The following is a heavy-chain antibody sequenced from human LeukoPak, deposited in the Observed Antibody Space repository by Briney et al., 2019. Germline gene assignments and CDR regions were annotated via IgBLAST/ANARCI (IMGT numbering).Heavy chain of an antibody. CDR2: IYPGDSDT. CDR1: RYSFTSYW. D-gene: IGHD2-15*01. V-gene: IGHV5-51*01. J-gene: IGHJ4*02. Sequence: GESLKISCKGSRYSFTSYWIGWVRQMPGKGLEWMGIIYPGDSDTRYSPSFQGQVTISADKSISTAYLQWNSLKASDTAMYYCARFVGACSGGSCYSDYWAREPWSPSPQ. CDR3: ARFVGACSGGSCYSDY.